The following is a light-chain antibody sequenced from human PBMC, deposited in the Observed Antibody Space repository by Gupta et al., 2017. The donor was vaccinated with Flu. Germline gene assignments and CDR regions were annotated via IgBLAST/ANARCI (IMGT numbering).Light chain of an antibody. CDR3: VAYLSNGNWL. V-gene: IGLV8-61*01. CDR2: NFT. Sequence: QTVVTQPPSFSVSPGGTVTLNCGLTSGSVSSAHFPSWYQQTPAQPPRLLIYNFTTRSPGAPARFSGSIVGNTAVLTITGAQAEDEGIYYCVAYLSNGNWLFGGGTRLTVL. CDR1: SGSVSSAHF. J-gene: IGLJ2*01.